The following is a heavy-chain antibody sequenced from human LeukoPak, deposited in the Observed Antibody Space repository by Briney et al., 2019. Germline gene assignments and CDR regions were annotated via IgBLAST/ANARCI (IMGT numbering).Heavy chain of an antibody. CDR2: IYYSGST. J-gene: IGHJ4*02. Sequence: SETLSLTCSVSGGSISIGDYYWSWVRQPPGKGLEWIGYIYYSGSTNYNPSLKSRVTISVDTSKNQFSLKLSSVTAADTAVYYCARDGGKVQDWGQGTLVTVSS. CDR1: GGSISIGDYY. V-gene: IGHV4-61*08. CDR3: ARDGGKVQD. D-gene: IGHD1-1*01.